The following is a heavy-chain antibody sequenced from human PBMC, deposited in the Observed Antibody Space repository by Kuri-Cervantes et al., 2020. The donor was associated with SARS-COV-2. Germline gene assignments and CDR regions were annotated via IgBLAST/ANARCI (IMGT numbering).Heavy chain of an antibody. CDR2: INHGGST. D-gene: IGHD6-19*01. J-gene: IGHJ6*02. CDR3: ARARWGSGWTYYYYGMDV. CDR1: GGSFSGYH. Sequence: ESLKISCAVSGGSFSGYHWSWIRQPPGKGLEWIGEINHGGSTNYNPSLKSRVTISVDTSKNQFSLKLSSVTAADTAVYYCARARWGSGWTYYYYGMDVWGQGTTVTVSS. V-gene: IGHV4-34*01.